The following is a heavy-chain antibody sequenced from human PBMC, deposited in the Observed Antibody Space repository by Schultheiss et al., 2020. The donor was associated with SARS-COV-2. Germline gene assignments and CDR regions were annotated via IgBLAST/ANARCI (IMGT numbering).Heavy chain of an antibody. Sequence: GGSLRLSCAASGFTFSDYYMSWIRQAPGKGLEWVSYIINSGKGIYYADSVKGRFTISRDNAKNSLYLQMNSLRVEDTAIYYCARDTGATTALVFWGQGSLVTVSS. CDR2: IINSGKGI. CDR3: ARDTGATTALVF. V-gene: IGHV3-11*01. CDR1: GFTFSDYY. J-gene: IGHJ4*02. D-gene: IGHD1-26*01.